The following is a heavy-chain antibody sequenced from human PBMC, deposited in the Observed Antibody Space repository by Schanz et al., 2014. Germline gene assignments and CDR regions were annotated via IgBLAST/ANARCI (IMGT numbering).Heavy chain of an antibody. CDR1: GDSMSSVGYY. D-gene: IGHD2-15*01. CDR3: ARLVGPSFYYGMDV. Sequence: QVQLQESGPGLVKPSETLSLTCSVSGDSMSSVGYYWNWIRQHPGKGLEWIGYIYDSGNTYYNPSLKSRVTMSIDTSENQFSLNLRSVTGADTAVYYCARLVGPSFYYGMDVWGQGTTVTVSS. CDR2: IYDSGNT. J-gene: IGHJ6*02. V-gene: IGHV4-31*03.